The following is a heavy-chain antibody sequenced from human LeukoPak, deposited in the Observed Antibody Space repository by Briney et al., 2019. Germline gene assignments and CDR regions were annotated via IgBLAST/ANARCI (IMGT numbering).Heavy chain of an antibody. V-gene: IGHV3-23*01. CDR3: AKDLRFGEFFDY. J-gene: IGHJ4*02. Sequence: GGSLRLSCAASGFTFSSYAMSWVRQAPGRGLEWVSAISGSGGSTYYADSVKGRFTISRDNSKNTLYLQMNSLRAEDTAVYYCAKDLRFGEFFDYWGQGTLVTVSS. CDR2: ISGSGGST. D-gene: IGHD3-10*01. CDR1: GFTFSSYA.